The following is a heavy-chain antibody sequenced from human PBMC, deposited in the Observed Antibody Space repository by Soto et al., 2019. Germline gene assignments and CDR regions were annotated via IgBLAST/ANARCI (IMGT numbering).Heavy chain of an antibody. CDR2: ISVYNGNT. CDR1: GYTFTSYG. D-gene: IGHD5-18*01. J-gene: IGHJ4*02. V-gene: IGHV1-18*01. Sequence: ASVKVSCKASGYTFTSYGISWVRQAPGQGLEWMGWISVYNGNTNYAQNLQGRVTMTTDTSTSTAYMELRSLRSDDTAVYYCARVDTAMVTASYWGQGTLVTVSS. CDR3: ARVDTAMVTASY.